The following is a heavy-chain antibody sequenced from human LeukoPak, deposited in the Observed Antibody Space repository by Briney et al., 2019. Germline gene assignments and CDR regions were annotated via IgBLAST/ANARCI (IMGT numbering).Heavy chain of an antibody. D-gene: IGHD3-3*01. CDR3: ARDLTILECLLTSFDY. V-gene: IGHV3-21*01. CDR1: GFTFSSYS. J-gene: IGHJ4*02. Sequence: GGSLRLSCAASGFTFSSYSMNWVRQAPGKGLEWVSSISSSSSYIYYADSVKGRFTISRDNAKNSLYLQMNSLRAEDTAAYYSARDLTILECLLTSFDYWSQGTLVTVSS. CDR2: ISSSSSYI.